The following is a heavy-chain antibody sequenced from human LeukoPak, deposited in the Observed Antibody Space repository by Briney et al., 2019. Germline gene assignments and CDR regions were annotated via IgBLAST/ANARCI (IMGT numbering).Heavy chain of an antibody. CDR3: ARDPGGGPTHGY. J-gene: IGHJ4*02. CDR2: IYSTGIT. Sequence: GGSLRLSCAASGVTVSNNYISWVRQAPGKGLEWVSVIYSTGITQYGDSVRDRFTISRDNSKNTMYLQMNSLKPEDTAVYYCARDPGGGPTHGYWGQGTLVTVSS. D-gene: IGHD1-26*01. CDR1: GVTVSNNY. V-gene: IGHV3-66*03.